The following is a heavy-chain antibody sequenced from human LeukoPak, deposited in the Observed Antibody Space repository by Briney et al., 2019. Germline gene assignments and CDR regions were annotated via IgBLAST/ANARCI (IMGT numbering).Heavy chain of an antibody. Sequence: GGSLRLSCAASGFTFSSYGMSWVRQAPGKGLEGVSAISGSGGSKYYADSVKGRFTISRDNSKNTLYLQMNSLRAEDTAVYYCAKDRKRSAITMIRGVKAYFYNYMDVWGKGTTVTISS. J-gene: IGHJ6*03. D-gene: IGHD3-10*01. CDR2: ISGSGGSK. CDR1: GFTFSSYG. CDR3: AKDRKRSAITMIRGVKAYFYNYMDV. V-gene: IGHV3-23*01.